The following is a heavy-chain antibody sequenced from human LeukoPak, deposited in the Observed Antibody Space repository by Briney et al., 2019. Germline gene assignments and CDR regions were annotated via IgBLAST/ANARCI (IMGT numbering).Heavy chain of an antibody. D-gene: IGHD2-2*01. V-gene: IGHV4-30-2*01. CDR1: GGSISSGGYS. J-gene: IGHJ3*02. CDR3: ARSPIVVVPAASNDAFDI. Sequence: SQTLSLTCAVSGGSISSGGYSWSWIRQPPGKGLEWIGYIYRSGSTYYNPSLKSRVTISVDRSKNQFSLKLSSVTAADTAVYYCARSPIVVVPAASNDAFDIWGQGTMVTVSS. CDR2: IYRSGST.